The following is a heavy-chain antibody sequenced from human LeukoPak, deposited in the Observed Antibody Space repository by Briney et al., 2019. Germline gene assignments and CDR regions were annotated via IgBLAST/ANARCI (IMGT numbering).Heavy chain of an antibody. Sequence: GGSLRLSCAASGFTFSGSAMHWVRQASGKGLEWVGRIRSKANSYATAYAASVKGRFTISRDDSKNTAYLQMNSLKTEDTAVYYCTRRGGGSYLFDYWGQGTLVTVSS. CDR1: GFTFSGSA. CDR3: TRRGGGSYLFDY. D-gene: IGHD1-26*01. V-gene: IGHV3-73*01. J-gene: IGHJ4*02. CDR2: IRSKANSYAT.